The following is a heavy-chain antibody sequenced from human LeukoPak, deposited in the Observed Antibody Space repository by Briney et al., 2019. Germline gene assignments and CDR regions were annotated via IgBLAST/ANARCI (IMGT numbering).Heavy chain of an antibody. Sequence: ASVKVSCKASGYTFTSYDINWVRQATGQGLEWMGWMNTNSGNTGYAQKFQGRVTMTRNTSISTAYMELSSLRSEDTAVYYCARVQRKLYYDFWSGYYGDGMDVWGQGTTVTGSS. D-gene: IGHD3-3*01. V-gene: IGHV1-8*01. J-gene: IGHJ6*02. CDR3: ARVQRKLYYDFWSGYYGDGMDV. CDR1: GYTFTSYD. CDR2: MNTNSGNT.